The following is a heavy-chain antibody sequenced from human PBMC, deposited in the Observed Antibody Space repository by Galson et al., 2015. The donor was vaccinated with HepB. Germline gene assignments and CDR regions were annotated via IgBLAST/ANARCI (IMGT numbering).Heavy chain of an antibody. Sequence: TLSLTCAVSGGSISSGGYSWSWIRQPPGKGLEWIGYIYHSGSTYYNPSLKSRVTISVDGSKNQFSLNLTSVTAADTAVYFCARETYIQLWWHFNYWGQGTLVTVSS. J-gene: IGHJ4*02. CDR1: GGSISSGGYS. V-gene: IGHV4-30-2*01. CDR2: IYHSGST. CDR3: ARETYIQLWWHFNY. D-gene: IGHD5-18*01.